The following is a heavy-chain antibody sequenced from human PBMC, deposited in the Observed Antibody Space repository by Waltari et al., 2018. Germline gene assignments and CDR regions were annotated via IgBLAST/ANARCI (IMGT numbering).Heavy chain of an antibody. CDR3: ASYTRGAEYFQH. CDR2: IYYSGST. J-gene: IGHJ1*01. V-gene: IGHV4-59*01. D-gene: IGHD3-10*01. Sequence: QVQLQESGPGLVKPSETLSLTCTVSGGSISSYYWSWIRQPPGKGLEWIGYIYYSGSTNYNPSLKSRVTISVDTSKNQFSLKLSSVTAADTAVYYCASYTRGAEYFQHWGQGTLVTVSS. CDR1: GGSISSYY.